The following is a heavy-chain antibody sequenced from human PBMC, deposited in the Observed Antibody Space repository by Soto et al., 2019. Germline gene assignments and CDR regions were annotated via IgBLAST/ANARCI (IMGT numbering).Heavy chain of an antibody. CDR1: SGSINDYY. Sequence: ALTLSLTCLVPSGSINDYYANWIQQPAGKGLEWIGYFYHSGTHRGTTNSDPSLRSRVTISIDTSKNHFSLRLSSVTPADTAIYYCARGPQGIPWFDPWGQGSVVTVA. CDR3: ARGPQGIPWFDP. CDR2: FYHSGTHRGTT. D-gene: IGHD3-10*01. V-gene: IGHV4-59*01. J-gene: IGHJ5*02.